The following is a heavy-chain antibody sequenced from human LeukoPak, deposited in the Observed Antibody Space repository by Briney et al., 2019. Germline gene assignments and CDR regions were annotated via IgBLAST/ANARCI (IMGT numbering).Heavy chain of an antibody. Sequence: PGGSLRLSCAASGFTFSSYSMNWVRQAPGKGLEWVSVIYSGGSTYYADSVKGRFTISRDNSKNTLYLQMNSLRAEDTAVYYCARALAVEDDYWGQGTLVTVSS. CDR3: ARALAVEDDY. V-gene: IGHV3-66*02. CDR2: IYSGGST. CDR1: GFTFSSYS. J-gene: IGHJ4*02.